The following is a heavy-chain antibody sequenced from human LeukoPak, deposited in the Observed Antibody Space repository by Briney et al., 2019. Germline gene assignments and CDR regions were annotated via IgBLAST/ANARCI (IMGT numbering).Heavy chain of an antibody. CDR1: GFTFSSYS. V-gene: IGHV3-48*04. CDR3: ARKGKAQQPVDY. CDR2: ISSRSSTI. J-gene: IGHJ4*02. Sequence: GGSLRLSCAASGFTFSSYSMNWVRQAPGKGLEWVSYISSRSSTIYYADSVKGRFTISRDNAKNSLYLQMNSLRAEDTAVYYCARKGKAQQPVDYWGQGTLVTVSS. D-gene: IGHD6-13*01.